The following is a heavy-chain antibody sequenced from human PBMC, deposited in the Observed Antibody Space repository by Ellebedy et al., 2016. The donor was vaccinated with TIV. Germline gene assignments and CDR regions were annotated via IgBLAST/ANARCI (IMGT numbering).Heavy chain of an antibody. CDR3: AKLLIITGETGVFDY. CDR2: ISGSGVRT. J-gene: IGHJ4*02. CDR1: GFIFSSYA. D-gene: IGHD1-20*01. V-gene: IGHV3-23*01. Sequence: GGSLRLXXAASGFIFSSYAMSWVRQAPGKGLEWVSAISGSGVRTYFADSVKGRFTISRDNSKNTVYLQMNSLRAEDTAVYSCAKLLIITGETGVFDYWGQGTLVTVSS.